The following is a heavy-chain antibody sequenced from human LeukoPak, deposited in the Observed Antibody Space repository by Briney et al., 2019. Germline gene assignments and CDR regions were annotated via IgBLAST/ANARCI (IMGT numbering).Heavy chain of an antibody. D-gene: IGHD2/OR15-2a*01. J-gene: IGHJ4*02. CDR2: IWYDGSNK. CDR1: GFTFSSYG. CDR3: TTFYTRLTDY. V-gene: IGHV3-33*03. Sequence: GGSLRLSCAASGFTFSSYGFHWVRQAPGKGLEWVALIWYDGSNKYYADSVKGRFTISRDNAKNSLFLQMNSLRAEDAAVYYCTTFYTRLTDYWGQGTLVTVSS.